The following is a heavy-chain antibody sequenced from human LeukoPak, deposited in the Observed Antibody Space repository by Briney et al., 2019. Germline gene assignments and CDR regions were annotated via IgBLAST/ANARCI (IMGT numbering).Heavy chain of an antibody. Sequence: AETLSLTCAVSGGSISSNSYYWGWIRQPPGKGLEWIGSIYYSGSTYYNPSLKSRVTISVDTSKNQFSLKLSSVTAADTAVYYCARTRYYYNSRSYGAPYYFDYWGQGTLVTVSS. V-gene: IGHV4-39*01. CDR3: ARTRYYYNSRSYGAPYYFDY. D-gene: IGHD3-10*01. CDR1: GGSISSNSYY. CDR2: IYYSGST. J-gene: IGHJ4*02.